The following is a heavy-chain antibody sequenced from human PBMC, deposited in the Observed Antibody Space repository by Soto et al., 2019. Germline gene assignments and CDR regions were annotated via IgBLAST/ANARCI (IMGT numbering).Heavy chain of an antibody. Sequence: QVQLVQSGAEVKKPGASVKVSCKASGDTFTDYYIHWVRQAPGQGLEWMGTVNPSGGHTTYAQHSEGGRTTSXXXSXXTIYMVLTSLASEDPAVNYCARGGNVVVATAALDSGGQGPLVTVSS. D-gene: IGHD2-21*02. J-gene: IGHJ4*02. CDR2: VNPSGGHT. CDR1: GDTFTDYY. CDR3: ARGGNVVVATAALDS. V-gene: IGHV1-46*01.